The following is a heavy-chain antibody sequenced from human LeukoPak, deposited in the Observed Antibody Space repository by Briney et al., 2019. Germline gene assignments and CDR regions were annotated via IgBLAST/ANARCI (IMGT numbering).Heavy chain of an antibody. CDR3: ATDPVYYYGPGSYYHFDY. V-gene: IGHV3-11*01. CDR2: ISSSGSTI. Sequence: GGSLRLSCAASGFTFSDYYMNWIRQAPGKGLEWVSSISSSGSTIYYADSVKGRFTITRDNAKNSLYLQMNSLRAEDTAVYYCATDPVYYYGPGSYYHFDYWGQGTLVTVSS. CDR1: GFTFSDYY. D-gene: IGHD3-10*01. J-gene: IGHJ4*02.